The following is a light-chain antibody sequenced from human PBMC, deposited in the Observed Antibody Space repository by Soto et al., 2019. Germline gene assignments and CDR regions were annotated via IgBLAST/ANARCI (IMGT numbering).Light chain of an antibody. Sequence: QSALTQPASVSGSPGQSLTISCTGTNSDVGSYNYVSWYQQHPGKAPKLMIYEVSSRPSGVSSRFSGSKSGDTASLTISGLQAEDEADYYCSSYSSGSTLYVFGTGTQLNVL. V-gene: IGLV2-14*01. CDR1: NSDVGSYNY. CDR3: SSYSSGSTLYV. J-gene: IGLJ1*01. CDR2: EVS.